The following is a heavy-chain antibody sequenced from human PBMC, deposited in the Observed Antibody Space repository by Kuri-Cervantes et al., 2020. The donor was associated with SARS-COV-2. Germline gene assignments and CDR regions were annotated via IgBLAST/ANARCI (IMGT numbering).Heavy chain of an antibody. J-gene: IGHJ4*02. CDR2: INPNSGGT. CDR1: GYTFTGYY. V-gene: IGHV1-2*02. D-gene: IGHD6-6*01. Sequence: ASVKVSCKASGYTFTGYYMHWVRQAPGQGLEWMGWINPNSGGTNYAQKFQGRVTMTRDTSISTAYMELGSLRFEDTAVYYCARGVGVAARDFDYWGQGTLVTVSS. CDR3: ARGVGVAARDFDY.